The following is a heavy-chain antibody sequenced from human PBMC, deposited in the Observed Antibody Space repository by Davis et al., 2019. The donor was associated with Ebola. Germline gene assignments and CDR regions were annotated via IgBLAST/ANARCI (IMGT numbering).Heavy chain of an antibody. J-gene: IGHJ6*02. CDR3: AGHVNDHRDNHYGTDV. CDR1: GFSFTSYW. CDR2: IYPGDSDT. V-gene: IGHV5-51*01. D-gene: IGHD1-1*01. Sequence: GESLKISCKTSGFSFTSYWIGWVRQMPGKGLEWMGIIYPGDSDTRYSPSFQGQVTISADKSISTAYLQWSSLKASDTAMYYCAGHVNDHRDNHYGTDVWGQGTTVTVSS.